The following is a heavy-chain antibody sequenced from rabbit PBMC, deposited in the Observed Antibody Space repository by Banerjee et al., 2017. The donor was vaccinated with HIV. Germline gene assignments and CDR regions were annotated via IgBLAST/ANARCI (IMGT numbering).Heavy chain of an antibody. CDR3: VRGSTLTIPNL. CDR2: IYAGKGSA. CDR1: GFSFSSYV. D-gene: IGHD2-1*01. J-gene: IGHJ4*01. Sequence: QLEESGGDLVKPEGSLTLTCTASGFSFSSYVMCWVRQAPGKGLEWIGIIYAGKGSADYASWVNGRFTISSDDAQNTVDLQLNSLTAADTATYFCVRGSTLTIPNLWGQGTLVTVS. V-gene: IGHV1S7*01.